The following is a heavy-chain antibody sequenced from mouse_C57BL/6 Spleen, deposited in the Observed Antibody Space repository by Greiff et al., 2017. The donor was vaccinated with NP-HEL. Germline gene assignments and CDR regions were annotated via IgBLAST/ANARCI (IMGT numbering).Heavy chain of an antibody. D-gene: IGHD1-1*01. CDR2: ISDGGSYT. CDR3: ARDPFYGSLDY. CDR1: GFTFSSYA. Sequence: EVMLVESGGGLVKPGGSLKLSCAASGFTFSSYAMSWVRQTPEKRLEWVATISDGGSYTYYPDNVKGRFTISRDNAKNNLYLQMSHLKSEDTAMYYCARDPFYGSLDYWGQGTTLTVSS. J-gene: IGHJ2*01. V-gene: IGHV5-4*01.